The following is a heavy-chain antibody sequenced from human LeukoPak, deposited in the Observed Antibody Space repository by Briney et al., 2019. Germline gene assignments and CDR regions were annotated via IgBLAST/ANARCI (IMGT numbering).Heavy chain of an antibody. CDR1: GFTFSSYG. J-gene: IGHJ6*02. CDR3: ARDRRYYDILTGYSHRYYHYGMDV. V-gene: IGHV3-7*01. D-gene: IGHD3-9*01. Sequence: GGSLRLSCAASGFTFSSYGMHWVRQAPGKGLEWVAIINQDGSEKYYVDSVKGRFTISRDTAKNSLHLQMNSLRAEDTAVYYCARDRRYYDILTGYSHRYYHYGMDVWGQGTTVTVSS. CDR2: INQDGSEK.